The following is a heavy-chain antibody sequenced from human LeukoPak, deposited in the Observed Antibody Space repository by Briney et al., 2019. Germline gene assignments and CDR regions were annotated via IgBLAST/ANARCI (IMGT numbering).Heavy chain of an antibody. CDR2: TYYSGNT. CDR3: ARHSCATSTSCSAYFQH. J-gene: IGHJ1*01. Sequence: SETLSLTCTVSGGSISSYYWSWIRQPPGKGLEWIGYTYYSGNTNFNPSLKSRVTISVDTSKNQFSLKLSSVTAADTAVYYCARHSCATSTSCSAYFQHWGQGTLVTVSS. D-gene: IGHD2-2*01. CDR1: GGSISSYY. V-gene: IGHV4-59*08.